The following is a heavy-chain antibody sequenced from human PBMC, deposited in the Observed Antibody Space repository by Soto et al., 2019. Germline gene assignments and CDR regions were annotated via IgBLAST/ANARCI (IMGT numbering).Heavy chain of an antibody. CDR3: ARGYYDSVRGYYFDY. Sequence: PGGSLRLSCAASGGPFSSYAMHWVRQAPGKGLEWVAVISYDGSNKYYADSVKGRFTISRDNSKNTLYLQMNSLRAEDTAVYYCARGYYDSVRGYYFDYWGQGTLVTVSS. J-gene: IGHJ4*02. V-gene: IGHV3-30-3*01. CDR2: ISYDGSNK. CDR1: GGPFSSYA. D-gene: IGHD3-22*01.